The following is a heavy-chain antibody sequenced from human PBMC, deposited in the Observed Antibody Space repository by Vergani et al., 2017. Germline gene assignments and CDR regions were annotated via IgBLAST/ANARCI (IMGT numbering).Heavy chain of an antibody. J-gene: IGHJ4*02. V-gene: IGHV3-33*08. CDR2: IWYDGSNK. D-gene: IGHD2-15*01. CDR3: ARDICRGGSCYSDY. Sequence: VQLVESGGGLVKPGGSLRLSCAASGFTFSSYGMHWVRQAPGKGLEWVAVIWYDGSNKYYADSVKGRFTISRDNSKNTLYLQMNSLRAEDTAVYYCARDICRGGSCYSDYWGQGTLVTVSS. CDR1: GFTFSSYG.